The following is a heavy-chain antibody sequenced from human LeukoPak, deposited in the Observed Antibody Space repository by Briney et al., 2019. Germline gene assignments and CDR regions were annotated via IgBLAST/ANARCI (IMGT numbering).Heavy chain of an antibody. V-gene: IGHV4-31*03. CDR3: AREIGVVVRFGAFDI. D-gene: IGHD3-22*01. J-gene: IGHJ3*02. CDR1: GGSISSGGYY. CDR2: IYYSRST. Sequence: SETLSLTCTVSGGSISSGGYYWSWIRQHPGRGLEWIGYIYYSRSTYYNPSLKSRVTISVDTSKNQFSLKLSSVTAADTAVYYCAREIGVVVRFGAFDIWGQGTMVTVSS.